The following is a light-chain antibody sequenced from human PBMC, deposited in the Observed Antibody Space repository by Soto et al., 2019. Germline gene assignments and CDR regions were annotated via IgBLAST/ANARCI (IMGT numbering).Light chain of an antibody. J-gene: IGLJ1*01. CDR1: SSDVGAYNY. CDR2: EVS. V-gene: IGLV2-8*01. CDR3: TSYAGTYSFFYV. Sequence: QSALTQPPSGSGSPGQSVTISCTGTSSDVGAYNYVSWYQQLPGKAPKLIIYEVSKRPSGVPDRFSVSKSGNAASLTVSGLQAEDEADYYCTSYAGTYSFFYVFGTGTKVTVL.